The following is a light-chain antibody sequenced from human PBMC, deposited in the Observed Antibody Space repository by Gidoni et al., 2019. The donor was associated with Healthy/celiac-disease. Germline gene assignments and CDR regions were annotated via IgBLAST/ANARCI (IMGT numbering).Light chain of an antibody. CDR1: QSVLYSSNNKNY. J-gene: IGKJ4*01. V-gene: IGKV4-1*01. CDR3: QQYYSTQLT. Sequence: DIVMTQSPAPLPVSLGERATINCKSSQSVLYSSNNKNYLAWYQQKPGQPPKLLIYWASTRESGVPDRFSGSGSGTDFTLTISSLQAEDVAVYYCQQYYSTQLTFGGXTKVEIK. CDR2: WAS.